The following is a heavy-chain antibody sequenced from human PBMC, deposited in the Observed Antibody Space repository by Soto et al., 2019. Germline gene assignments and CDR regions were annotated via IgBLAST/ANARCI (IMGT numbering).Heavy chain of an antibody. CDR2: IYYSGST. D-gene: IGHD3-10*01. Sequence: PSETLSLTCTVSGGSISSYYWSWIRPPPGKGLEWIGYIYYSGSTNYNPPLKSRVTISVDTSKNQFSLKLSSVTAADTAVYYCARATRKYFGWFDPWGQGTLVTVSS. V-gene: IGHV4-59*01. J-gene: IGHJ5*02. CDR3: ARATRKYFGWFDP. CDR1: GGSISSYY.